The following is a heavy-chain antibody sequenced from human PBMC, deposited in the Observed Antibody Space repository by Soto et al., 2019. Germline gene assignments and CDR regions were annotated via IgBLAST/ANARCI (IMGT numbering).Heavy chain of an antibody. CDR1: GFTFSGYS. CDR3: VRVGWGYSFGNGMDG. J-gene: IGHJ6*02. Sequence: GGSLRLSCAASGFTFSGYSMHWVRQAPGKGLEWVAIIQHDASNIYYADSVKGRFTISRDNSKNTLYLQMNDLTAEDTAVYYCVRVGWGYSFGNGMDGWGQGTTVTVSS. CDR2: IQHDASNI. D-gene: IGHD5-18*01. V-gene: IGHV3-30-3*01.